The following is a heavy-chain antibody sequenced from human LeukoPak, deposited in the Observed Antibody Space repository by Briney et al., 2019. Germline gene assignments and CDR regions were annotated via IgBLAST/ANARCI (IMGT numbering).Heavy chain of an antibody. J-gene: IGHJ6*02. D-gene: IGHD6-19*01. Sequence: SETLSLICAVSGGSISSSNWWSWVRQPPGKGLEWIGEIYHSGSTNYNPSLKSRVTISVDKSKNQFSLKLSSVTAADTAVYYCASPWSSGWYDSDYYYGMDVWGQGTTVTVSS. V-gene: IGHV4-4*02. CDR1: GGSISSSNW. CDR2: IYHSGST. CDR3: ASPWSSGWYDSDYYYGMDV.